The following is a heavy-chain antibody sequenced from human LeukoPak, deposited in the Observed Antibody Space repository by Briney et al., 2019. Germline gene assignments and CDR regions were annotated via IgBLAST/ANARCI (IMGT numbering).Heavy chain of an antibody. CDR2: IIPILGIA. Sequence: ASVKVSCKASGGTFSSYAISWVRQAPGQGLEWMGRIIPILGIANYAQKFQGRVTITADKSASTAYMELSSLRSEDTAVYYYARGWIAIDYGEFDPWGQGTLVTVSS. CDR1: GGTFSSYA. D-gene: IGHD4-17*01. J-gene: IGHJ5*02. CDR3: ARGWIAIDYGEFDP. V-gene: IGHV1-69*04.